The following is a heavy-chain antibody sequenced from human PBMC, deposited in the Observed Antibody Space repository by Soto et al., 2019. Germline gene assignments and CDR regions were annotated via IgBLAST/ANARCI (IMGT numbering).Heavy chain of an antibody. CDR3: TTDSRTTLPEIRFDY. D-gene: IGHD1-26*01. CDR2: VKSKTDGGSS. CDR1: GFPFTNAW. V-gene: IGHV3-15*07. J-gene: IGHJ4*01. Sequence: GGSLRLSCAASGFPFTNAWINWVRQVPGKGLEWVGRVKSKTDGGSSDYAAPVKGRFAVSRDDSKNIVYLQMNSLKIEDTGVYYCTTDSRTTLPEIRFDYWGHGTQVTVSS.